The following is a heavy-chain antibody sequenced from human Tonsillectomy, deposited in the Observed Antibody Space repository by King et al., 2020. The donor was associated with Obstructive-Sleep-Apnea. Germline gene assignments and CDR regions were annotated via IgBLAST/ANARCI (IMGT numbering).Heavy chain of an antibody. D-gene: IGHD2-21*02. CDR2: IIPMFGST. Sequence: QLVQSGAEVKKPGSSVKVSCKASGGTLRSYAISWVRQAPGQGLEWMGGIIPMFGSTNYAQKFQGRVTITADESTSTAYMELSSLRSEDTALYYCARGNCGGDCHSGYYYVMDVWGQGTAVTVSS. CDR1: GGTLRSYA. V-gene: IGHV1-69*01. J-gene: IGHJ6*02. CDR3: ARGNCGGDCHSGYYYVMDV.